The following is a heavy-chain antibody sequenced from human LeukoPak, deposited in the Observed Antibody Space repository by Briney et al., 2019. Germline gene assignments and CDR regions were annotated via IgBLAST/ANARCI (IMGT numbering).Heavy chain of an antibody. D-gene: IGHD1-26*01. V-gene: IGHV4-39*07. CDR2: IYYSGST. CDR1: GGSISSSSYY. J-gene: IGHJ4*02. CDR3: ARTNIVGATDFDY. Sequence: SEILSLTCTVSGGSISSSSYYWGWIRQPPGKGLEWIGSIYYSGSTYYNPSLKSRVTISVDTSKNQFSLKLSSVTAADTAVYYCARTNIVGATDFDYWGQGTLVTVSS.